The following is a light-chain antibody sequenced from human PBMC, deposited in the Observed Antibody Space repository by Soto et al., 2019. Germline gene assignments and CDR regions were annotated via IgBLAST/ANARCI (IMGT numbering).Light chain of an antibody. CDR3: CSYAGGHTWV. J-gene: IGLJ1*01. CDR1: SSDVGGYNR. V-gene: IGLV2-18*02. Sequence: QSALTQPPSASGSPGQSVTISCTGTSSDVGGYNRVSWYQQPPGTAPRLIIYEVSNRPSGVPGRFSGSRSGNTASLAISGLQAEDEADYYCCSYAGGHTWVFGTGTKLTVL. CDR2: EVS.